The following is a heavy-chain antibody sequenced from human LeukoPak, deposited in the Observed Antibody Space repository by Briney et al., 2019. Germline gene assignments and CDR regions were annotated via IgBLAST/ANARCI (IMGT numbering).Heavy chain of an antibody. CDR3: ARWVYSSSWCFDY. J-gene: IGHJ4*02. CDR2: INAGNGNT. V-gene: IGHV1-3*01. Sequence: GASVKVSCKASGYNFTGYAMHWVRQAPGQRLEWMGWINAGNGNTKYSQKFQSRVTITRDTSASTAYMELSSLRSEDTAVYYCARWVYSSSWCFDYWGQATLVTVSS. D-gene: IGHD6-13*01. CDR1: GYNFTGYA.